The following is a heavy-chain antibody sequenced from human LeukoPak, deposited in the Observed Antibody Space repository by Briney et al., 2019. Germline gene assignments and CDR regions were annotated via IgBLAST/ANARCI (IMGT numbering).Heavy chain of an antibody. CDR2: LYYSGNT. Sequence: SETLSLTCTVSGGSISSYYWSWIRQPPGKGLEWIGCLYYSGNTNSNPSLKSRVAISVDTSKNQFSLKLMSVTAADTAVYYCATVRPENSGSYYWDYWGQGTLVTVSS. CDR3: ATVRPENSGSYYWDY. J-gene: IGHJ4*02. D-gene: IGHD1-26*01. V-gene: IGHV4-59*08. CDR1: GGSISSYY.